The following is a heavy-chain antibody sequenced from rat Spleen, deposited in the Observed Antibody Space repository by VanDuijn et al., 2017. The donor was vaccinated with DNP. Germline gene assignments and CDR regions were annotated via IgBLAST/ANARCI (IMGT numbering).Heavy chain of an antibody. D-gene: IGHD1-1*01. V-gene: IGHV3-3*01. J-gene: IGHJ2*01. Sequence: EVQLQESGPGLVKPSQSLSLTCSVTGYSITSSYRWNWIRKFPGNKLEWMGYINSAGSTNYNPSLKSRISITRDTSKNQFFLQVNSVTTEDTATYYCARSNYYSAPFDYWGQGVMVTVSS. CDR1: GYSITSSYR. CDR2: INSAGST. CDR3: ARSNYYSAPFDY.